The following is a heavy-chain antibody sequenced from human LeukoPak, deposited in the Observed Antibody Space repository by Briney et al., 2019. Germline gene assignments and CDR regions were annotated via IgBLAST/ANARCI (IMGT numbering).Heavy chain of an antibody. CDR3: ARASEYDSSGYYYEFPLDY. J-gene: IGHJ4*02. V-gene: IGHV1-18*01. D-gene: IGHD3-22*01. CDR2: ISAYNGNT. Sequence: ASVKVSCKASGYTFTSYGISWVRQAPGQGLEWMGWISAYNGNTNYAQKLQGRVTMTTDTSTSTAYMELRSLRSDDTAVYYCARASEYDSSGYYYEFPLDYWGQGTLVTVSS. CDR1: GYTFTSYG.